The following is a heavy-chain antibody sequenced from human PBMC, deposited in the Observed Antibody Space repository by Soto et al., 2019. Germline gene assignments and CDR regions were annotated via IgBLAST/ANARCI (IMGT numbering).Heavy chain of an antibody. V-gene: IGHV3-53*01. Sequence: EVQLVESGGGLIQPGGSLRLSCAASGFTVSSNYMSWVHQAPGKGLEWVSAISDSGGNTYYADSVKGRFTISRDNSKNTLSLQMNSLRAEDTAVYYTYTYYYDSSGYHGGWGQGTLVTVSS. CDR1: GFTVSSNY. CDR3: YTYYYDSSGYHGG. J-gene: IGHJ4*02. CDR2: SDSGGNT. D-gene: IGHD3-22*01.